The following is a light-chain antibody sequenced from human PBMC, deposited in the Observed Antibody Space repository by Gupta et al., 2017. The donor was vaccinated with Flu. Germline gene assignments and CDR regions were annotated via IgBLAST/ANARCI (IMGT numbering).Light chain of an antibody. J-gene: IGKJ1*01. Sequence: DIQMTQSPSSLSASVGDRVTITCRASQTISSYVNWYQQKPGEAPKLLIYAASILQSGVPSRFSGNGSGTYFTLTINSLQPEDFATYYCQQSDNTPTWTFGQGTKVEIK. CDR1: QTISSY. CDR2: AAS. V-gene: IGKV1-39*01. CDR3: QQSDNTPTWT.